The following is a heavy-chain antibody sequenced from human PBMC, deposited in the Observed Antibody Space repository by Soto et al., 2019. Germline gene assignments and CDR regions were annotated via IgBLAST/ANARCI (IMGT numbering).Heavy chain of an antibody. Sequence: QVQLQQWGAGLLKPSETLSLTCAVDGGSFTGYYWSWVRQPPGKGLEWIGEIKDGGSTNYSPSLRSXXTXSXDTTKKQVSRKVTSLTAADAAVYYCARGQEGVVATHWDQGTLVTVSS. CDR2: IKDGGST. CDR1: GGSFTGYY. CDR3: ARGQEGVVATH. J-gene: IGHJ4*02. D-gene: IGHD2-15*01. V-gene: IGHV4-34*01.